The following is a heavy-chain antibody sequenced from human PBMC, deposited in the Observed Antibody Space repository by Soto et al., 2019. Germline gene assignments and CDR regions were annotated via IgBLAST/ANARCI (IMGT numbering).Heavy chain of an antibody. Sequence: SETLSLTCTVSGGSINHFYWSWVRQPPGKGLEWIGYIYYTGTTNYNPSLKSRVTISLDTSKNQFSLRLTSVTAADTAVYYCATGTVLYGSEYWGQGILVTAPQ. D-gene: IGHD3-10*01. CDR2: IYYTGTT. J-gene: IGHJ4*02. V-gene: IGHV4-59*01. CDR3: ATGTVLYGSEY. CDR1: GGSINHFY.